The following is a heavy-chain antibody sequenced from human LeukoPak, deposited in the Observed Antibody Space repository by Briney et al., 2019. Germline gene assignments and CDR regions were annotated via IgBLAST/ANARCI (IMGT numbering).Heavy chain of an antibody. CDR2: IYYSGST. CDR1: GGSISTYY. D-gene: IGHD3-22*01. CDR3: ARLDSSGYLGY. Sequence: SETLSLTCAVSGGSISTYYWSWTRQPPGKGLEWIGYIYYSGSTNYNPSLKSRVTISVDTSKNHFSLKLSSVTAADTAVYYCARLDSSGYLGYWGQGTLVTVFS. V-gene: IGHV4-59*08. J-gene: IGHJ4*02.